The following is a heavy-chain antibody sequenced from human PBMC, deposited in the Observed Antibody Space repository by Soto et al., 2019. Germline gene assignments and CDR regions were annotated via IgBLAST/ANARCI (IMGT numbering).Heavy chain of an antibody. CDR1: GFTFSSYC. J-gene: IGHJ4*02. D-gene: IGHD5-12*01. CDR3: EKGYSGYDYGD. Sequence: PXGSLRLTCAASGFTFSSYCMHWVRQAPGKGLVWVSRINSDGSSTSYADSVKGRFTISRDNAKNTLYLQMNSLRAEDTAVYFCEKGYSGYDYGDWGQGSLVTVSS. V-gene: IGHV3-74*01. CDR2: INSDGSST.